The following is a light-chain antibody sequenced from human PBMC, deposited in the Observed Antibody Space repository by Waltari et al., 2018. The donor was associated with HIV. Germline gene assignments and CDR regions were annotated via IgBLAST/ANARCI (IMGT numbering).Light chain of an antibody. CDR3: QHYDNLSRT. V-gene: IGKV3-15*01. CDR1: QNVGNN. CDR2: GAS. J-gene: IGKJ1*01. Sequence: EVVLTQAPAALSVFPGRRGTVSCTTSQNVGNNVAWYQKNSGQSPRLLIYGASTRATGVQGRFGGSGSGTEFNLTIDSLQADDSAVYYCQHYDNLSRTFGPGTTVEIK.